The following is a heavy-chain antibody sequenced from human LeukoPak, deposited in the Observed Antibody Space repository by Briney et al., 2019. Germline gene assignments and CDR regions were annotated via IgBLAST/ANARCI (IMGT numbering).Heavy chain of an antibody. D-gene: IGHD6-19*01. Sequence: SETLSLTCTVSGDSFSSVTDYWAWIRQPPGKGLKWIASGDYSGGKYYNPSLESRVAISTDMSKSQISLKLTSVTGADTAVYYCAGERGEEYSSGWYKTNFFDNWGQGIRVTVSS. CDR2: GDYSGGK. CDR3: AGERGEEYSSGWYKTNFFDN. CDR1: GDSFSSVTDY. J-gene: IGHJ4*02. V-gene: IGHV4-39*07.